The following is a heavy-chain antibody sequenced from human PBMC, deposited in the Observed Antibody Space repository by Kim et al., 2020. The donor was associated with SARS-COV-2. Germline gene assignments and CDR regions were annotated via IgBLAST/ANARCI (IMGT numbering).Heavy chain of an antibody. CDR3: ARHGSGDYINWLDP. D-gene: IGHD3-10*01. V-gene: IGHV3-20*04. Sequence: GGSLRLSCAASGFTFDDYGMSWVRQAPGKGLEWVSGINWNGGSTGYADSVKGRFTISRDNAKNSLYLQMNSLIDEDTALYYCARHGSGDYINWLDPWGQGTLVTLSS. CDR1: GFTFDDYG. J-gene: IGHJ5*02. CDR2: INWNGGST.